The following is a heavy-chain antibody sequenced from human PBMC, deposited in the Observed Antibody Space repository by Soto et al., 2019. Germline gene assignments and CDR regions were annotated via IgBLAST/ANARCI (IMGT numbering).Heavy chain of an antibody. V-gene: IGHV3-23*01. CDR1: GFTFSSYA. D-gene: IGHD5-12*01. Sequence: EVQLLESGGGLVQPGGSLRLSCAASGFTFSSYAMSWVRQAPGKGLEWVSGISGSGGSTYYADSVKGRFTISRDNSKNTLYPQMNSLRAEDTAVYYCAKAHSGYVWGRYYFDYWGQGPLVTVSS. CDR3: AKAHSGYVWGRYYFDY. CDR2: ISGSGGST. J-gene: IGHJ4*02.